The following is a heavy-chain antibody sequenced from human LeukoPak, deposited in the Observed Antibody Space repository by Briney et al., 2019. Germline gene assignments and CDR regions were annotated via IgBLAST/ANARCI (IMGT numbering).Heavy chain of an antibody. V-gene: IGHV3-7*01. CDR2: IKQDGSEK. D-gene: IGHD2-2*01. Sequence: PGGSLRLSCAASGFTFSDYWMRWVRQAPGRRLEWVANIKQDGSEKYYMDSVKGRFTVSRDNAKNLLYLQMNSLRAEDTAVYFCARVQAAVPSLFDYFDYWGQGTLVTVSS. J-gene: IGHJ4*02. CDR1: GFTFSDYW. CDR3: ARVQAAVPSLFDYFDY.